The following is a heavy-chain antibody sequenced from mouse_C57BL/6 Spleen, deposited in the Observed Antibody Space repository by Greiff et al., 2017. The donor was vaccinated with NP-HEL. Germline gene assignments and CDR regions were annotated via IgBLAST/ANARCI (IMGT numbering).Heavy chain of an antibody. CDR3: ARMARTIN. J-gene: IGHJ2*01. CDR1: GFTFSSYG. Sequence: EVQVVESGGGLVQPGGSLKLSCAASGFTFSSYGMSWVRQTPDKRLELVATINSNGGSTYYPDSVKGRFTISRDNAKNTLYLQMSSLKSEDTAMYDCARMARTINWGQGTTRTGSS. CDR2: INSNGGST. V-gene: IGHV5-6-3*01.